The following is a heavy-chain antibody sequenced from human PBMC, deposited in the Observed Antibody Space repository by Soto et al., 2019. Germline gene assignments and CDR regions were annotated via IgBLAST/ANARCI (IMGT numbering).Heavy chain of an antibody. CDR2: IYYSGST. CDR3: ARGYGRNFDY. J-gene: IGHJ4*02. D-gene: IGHD5-18*01. CDR1: GDSISSSSYY. Sequence: PSETLSLTCTVSGDSISSSSYYWGWIRQPPGKGLEWIGSIYYSGSTYYNPSLKSRVTISVDTSTNQFSLKLSSVTAADTAVYYCARGYGRNFDYWGQGTLVTVSS. V-gene: IGHV4-39*01.